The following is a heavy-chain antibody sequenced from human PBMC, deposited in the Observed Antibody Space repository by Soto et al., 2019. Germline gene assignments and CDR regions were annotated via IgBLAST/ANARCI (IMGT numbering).Heavy chain of an antibody. V-gene: IGHV3-11*04. CDR2: ISSSSTI. CDR1: GFTFCDYY. J-gene: IGHJ6*02. D-gene: IGHD3-3*01. Sequence: GGSLRLSCAASGFTFCDYYMNWVRQAPGKGLEWVSSISSSSTIYYADSVKGRFTISRDNAKNSLYLQMNSLRAEDTAVYYCARDRRITIFGDYYYYYDMDVWGQGTTVTVSS. CDR3: ARDRRITIFGDYYYYYDMDV.